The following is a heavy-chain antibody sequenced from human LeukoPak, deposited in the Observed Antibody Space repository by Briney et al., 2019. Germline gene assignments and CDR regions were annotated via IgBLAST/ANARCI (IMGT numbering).Heavy chain of an antibody. J-gene: IGHJ4*02. CDR1: GGSFSGYY. D-gene: IGHD4-17*01. Sequence: SETLSLTCAVYGGSFSGYYWSWIRQPPGKGLEWIGEINHSGSTNYNPSLKSRVTISVDTSKNQFSLKLSSVTAADTAVYYCARDGGYGDYVDYWGQGTLVTVSS. CDR3: ARDGGYGDYVDY. CDR2: INHSGST. V-gene: IGHV4-34*01.